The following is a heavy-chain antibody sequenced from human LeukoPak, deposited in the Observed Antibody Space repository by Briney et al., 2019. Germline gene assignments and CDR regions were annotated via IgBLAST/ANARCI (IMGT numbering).Heavy chain of an antibody. J-gene: IGHJ4*02. CDR1: GFTVSSYW. D-gene: IGHD2-2*01. V-gene: IGHV3-33*08. Sequence: GGSLRLSCAASGFTVSSYWMNWARQAPGKGLEWVAVIWYDGSNKYYADSVKGRFTISRDNSRNTLYLQMNSLRVEDTAVYYCARDLSRGDIVGVPSALFDYWGQGTLVTVSS. CDR3: ARDLSRGDIVGVPSALFDY. CDR2: IWYDGSNK.